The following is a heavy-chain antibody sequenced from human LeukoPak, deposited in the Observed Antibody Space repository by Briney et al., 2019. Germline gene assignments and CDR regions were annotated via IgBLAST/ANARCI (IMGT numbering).Heavy chain of an antibody. J-gene: IGHJ3*02. V-gene: IGHV3-48*01. Sequence: PGGSLRLSCVGSRFTLRKYDMNWVRQAPGKGLEWVSYSVCGGIMYRAVSVQGRFSISRDNAKNLVYLEMNSLRAEDTAVYYCARGPGYGYSGAFDIWGQGTMVTVSS. CDR2: SVCGGIM. CDR1: RFTLRKYD. D-gene: IGHD5-18*01. CDR3: ARGPGYGYSGAFDI.